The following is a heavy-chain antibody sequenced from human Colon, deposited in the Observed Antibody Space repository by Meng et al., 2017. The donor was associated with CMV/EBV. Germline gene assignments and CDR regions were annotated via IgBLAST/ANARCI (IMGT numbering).Heavy chain of an antibody. Sequence: GESLKISCAASGFTFSNYVVSWVRQAPGKGLEWVSSIGENGYVTHDADSVKGRFTISRDNSRNTLFLEMNSLRADDTAVYYCARDLQPRLGKGPFDYWGQGTLVTVSS. CDR3: ARDLQPRLGKGPFDY. V-gene: IGHV3-23*01. J-gene: IGHJ4*02. CDR1: GFTFSNYV. CDR2: IGENGYVT. D-gene: IGHD7-27*01.